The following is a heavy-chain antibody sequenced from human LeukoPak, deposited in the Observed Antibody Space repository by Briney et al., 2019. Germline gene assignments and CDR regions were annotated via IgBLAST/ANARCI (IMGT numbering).Heavy chain of an antibody. CDR1: GFTFSSYG. CDR3: AKDVWVYCDGY. CDR2: ISYDGSNK. D-gene: IGHD3-22*01. V-gene: IGHV3-30*18. Sequence: PGGSLRLSCAASGFTFSSYGMHWVRQAPGKGLEWVAIISYDGSNKNYADSVRGRFTVSRDNSKNTLYLQMNSLRAEDTAVYYCAKDVWVYCDGYWGQGTLVTVSS. J-gene: IGHJ4*02.